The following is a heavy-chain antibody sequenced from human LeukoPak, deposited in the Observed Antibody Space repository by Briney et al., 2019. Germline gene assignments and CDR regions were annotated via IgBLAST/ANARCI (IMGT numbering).Heavy chain of an antibody. Sequence: SETLSLTCTVSGYSISSGYYWGWIRQPPGKGLEWIGSIYHSGSTYYNPSLKSRVTISVDTSKNQFSLKLSSVTAADTAVYYCARAPGYSYGYVWFDPWGQGTLVTVSS. CDR3: ARAPGYSYGYVWFDP. V-gene: IGHV4-38-2*02. CDR2: IYHSGST. D-gene: IGHD5-18*01. CDR1: GYSISSGYY. J-gene: IGHJ5*02.